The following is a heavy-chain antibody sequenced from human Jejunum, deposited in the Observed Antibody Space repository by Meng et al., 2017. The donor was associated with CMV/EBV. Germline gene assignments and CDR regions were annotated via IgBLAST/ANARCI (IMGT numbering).Heavy chain of an antibody. CDR3: ARGWGTSSPLDF. CDR1: GGSISGYY. J-gene: IGHJ4*02. D-gene: IGHD2-2*01. Sequence: CTVSGGSISGYYWTWIRQSPGKVLEWIGCIDFSGTTKYSPSLNRRVTISVDTSKKQFSLKLNSVTAADTAVYHCARGWGTSSPLDFWGQGKPVTVSS. V-gene: IGHV4-59*01. CDR2: IDFSGTT.